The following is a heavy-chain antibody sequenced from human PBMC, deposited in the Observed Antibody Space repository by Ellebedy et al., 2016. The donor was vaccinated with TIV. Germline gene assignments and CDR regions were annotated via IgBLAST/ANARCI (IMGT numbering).Heavy chain of an antibody. J-gene: IGHJ4*02. Sequence: SGPTLVKPTETLTLTCTVSGFSLSNVIMDVSWIRQPPGKALEWLAHIFSNDEKSYSTSLKNRLTISKDTAKSQVVLTMTNLDPVDTATYYCARTLRYCGGDCSYQFDYWGQGTLVPVSS. CDR2: IFSNDEK. V-gene: IGHV2-26*01. D-gene: IGHD2-21*02. CDR1: GFSLSNVIMD. CDR3: ARTLRYCGGDCSYQFDY.